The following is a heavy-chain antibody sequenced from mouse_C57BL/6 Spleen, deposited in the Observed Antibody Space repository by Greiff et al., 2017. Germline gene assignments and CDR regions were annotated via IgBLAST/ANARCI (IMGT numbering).Heavy chain of an antibody. D-gene: IGHD1-3*01. CDR2: IFPGSGST. J-gene: IGHJ1*03. CDR1: GYTFTDYY. Sequence: QVQLQQSGPELVKPGASVKISCKASGYTFTDYYINWVKQRPGQGLEWIGWIFPGSGSTYYNEKFKGKATLTVDKPSSTAYMLLSSLTSEDSAVYFCARNLNCFDVWGTGTTVTVSS. V-gene: IGHV1-75*01. CDR3: ARNLNCFDV.